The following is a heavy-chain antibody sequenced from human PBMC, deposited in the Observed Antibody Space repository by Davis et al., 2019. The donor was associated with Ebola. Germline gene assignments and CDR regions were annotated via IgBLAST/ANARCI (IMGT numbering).Heavy chain of an antibody. D-gene: IGHD4-23*01. V-gene: IGHV5-51*01. Sequence: GESLKISCKGSGYSFANYWIGWVRQMPGKGLEWMGIIYPDDSDVIYSPSFQGQVIISVDKSINTAYLQWSSLKAPHTAMYYCARHFVGKLFGMDVWGQGTMVIVAS. CDR2: IYPDDSDV. CDR1: GYSFANYW. CDR3: ARHFVGKLFGMDV. J-gene: IGHJ6*02.